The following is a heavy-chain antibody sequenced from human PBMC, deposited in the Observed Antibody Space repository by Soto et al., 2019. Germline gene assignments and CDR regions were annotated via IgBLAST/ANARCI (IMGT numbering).Heavy chain of an antibody. Sequence: ASLNRYCKAAGYSWVVDCSRGRRQGDRQGRGGMGWINPNPGDTKSAQQFQGWVTMTRDTSISTAYMELRRLRSDDTAVYYCARRSHSSGYYLVYAFDFWGQGTMVTGSS. J-gene: IGHJ3*01. V-gene: IGHV1-2*04. D-gene: IGHD3-22*01. CDR3: ARRSHSSGYYLVYAFDF. CDR2: INPNPGDT. CDR1: GYSWVVDC.